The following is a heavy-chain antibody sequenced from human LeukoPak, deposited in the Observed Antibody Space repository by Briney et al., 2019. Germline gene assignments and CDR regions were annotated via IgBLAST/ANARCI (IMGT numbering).Heavy chain of an antibody. CDR2: IDIWNSPT. D-gene: IGHD1-26*01. J-gene: IGHJ4*02. Sequence: GGSLRLSCAASGFTFTRHAMNWVRQAPGKGLEWVSFIDIWNSPTYYADSVRGRLTISRDNGKNSIYLQMNGLRVEDTAVYYCARDRGNSIVGADFDSWGQGTLVTVSS. V-gene: IGHV3-48*01. CDR3: ARDRGNSIVGADFDS. CDR1: GFTFTRHA.